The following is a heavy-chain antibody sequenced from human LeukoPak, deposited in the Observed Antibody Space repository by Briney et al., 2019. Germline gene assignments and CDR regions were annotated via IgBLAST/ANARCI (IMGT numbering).Heavy chain of an antibody. CDR2: VNPNSGNT. Sequence: ASVKVSCKASGYTFTSYDINWVRQATGQGLEWMGWVNPNSGNTGYVQKFQGRVTITRNTSITTTYMELSSLRSEDTAVYYCARRSAYGSGSYYVDYWGQGTLVTVSS. D-gene: IGHD3-10*01. CDR3: ARRSAYGSGSYYVDY. J-gene: IGHJ4*02. V-gene: IGHV1-8*03. CDR1: GYTFTSYD.